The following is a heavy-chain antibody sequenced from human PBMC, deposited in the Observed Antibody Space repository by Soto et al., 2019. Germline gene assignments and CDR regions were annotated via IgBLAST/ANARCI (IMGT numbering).Heavy chain of an antibody. CDR1: GYTFTSYG. CDR2: ISAYNGNT. CDR3: ARESPPADY. V-gene: IGHV1-18*01. J-gene: IGHJ4*02. Sequence: QVKLVQSGAEVKKPGASVKVSCKASGYTFTSYGISWVRQAPGQGLEWMGWISAYNGNTNYAQKLQGRVTMTTDTSPSTAHMDLRSLRSDDAAVYNGARESPPADYWGQGTLVTVSS.